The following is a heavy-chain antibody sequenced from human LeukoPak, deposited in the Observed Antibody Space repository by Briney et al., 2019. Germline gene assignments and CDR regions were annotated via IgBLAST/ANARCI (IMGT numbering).Heavy chain of an antibody. CDR1: GGSISSSNW. CDR2: IYHSGST. D-gene: IGHD4-23*01. CDR3: ARPPGQWYGGNSDAFDI. V-gene: IGHV4-4*02. Sequence: SGTLSLTCAVSGGSISSSNWWSWVRQPPGKGLEWIGEIYHSGSTNYNPSLKSRVTISVDKSKNQFSLKLSSVTAADTAVYYCARPPGQWYGGNSDAFDIWGQGTMVTVSS. J-gene: IGHJ3*02.